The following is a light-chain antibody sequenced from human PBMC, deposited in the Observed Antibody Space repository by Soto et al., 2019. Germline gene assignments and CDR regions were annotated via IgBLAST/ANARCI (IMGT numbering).Light chain of an antibody. CDR2: EAS. Sequence: IVLTQSPGTLSLSPGEGASLSCRASQSVSSSYLAWYQQKPGQAPRLLMYEASNRATGIPARFSGGGSGTDFTLTISSLEPEDFAVYYCQQRSDWPWTFGQGTKVDIK. V-gene: IGKV3D-20*02. J-gene: IGKJ1*01. CDR3: QQRSDWPWT. CDR1: QSVSSSY.